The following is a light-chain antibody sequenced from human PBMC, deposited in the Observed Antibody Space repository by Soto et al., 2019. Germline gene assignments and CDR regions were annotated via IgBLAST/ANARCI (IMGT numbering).Light chain of an antibody. V-gene: IGKV3-11*01. J-gene: IGKJ5*01. CDR1: QSVSSY. CDR3: QQRSNWPPIT. CDR2: DAS. Sequence: EIVLTQSPVTLSLSPGERATLSCRASQSVSSYLAWYQQKPGQAPRLLIYDASNRATGIPARFSGSGSGTDFTLTIDNIEPEDFAVYYCQQRSNWPPITFGQGTRLEIK.